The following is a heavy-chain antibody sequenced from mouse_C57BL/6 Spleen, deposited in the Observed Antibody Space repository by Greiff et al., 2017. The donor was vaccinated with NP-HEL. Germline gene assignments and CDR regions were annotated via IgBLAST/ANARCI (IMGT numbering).Heavy chain of an antibody. CDR2: IDPETGGA. V-gene: IGHV1-15*01. Sequence: QVQLQQSGAELVRPGASVTLSCKASGYTFTDYEMHWVKQTPVHGLEWIGAIDPETGGAAYNQKFKGKAILTADKSSSTAYMELRSLTSEDSAVYYCTRKGSYGSSYVDYWGQGTTLTVSS. CDR3: TRKGSYGSSYVDY. D-gene: IGHD1-1*01. J-gene: IGHJ2*01. CDR1: GYTFTDYE.